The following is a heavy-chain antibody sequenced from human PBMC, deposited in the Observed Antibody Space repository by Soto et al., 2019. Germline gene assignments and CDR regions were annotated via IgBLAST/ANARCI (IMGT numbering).Heavy chain of an antibody. J-gene: IGHJ6*02. CDR1: GGTFSSYA. D-gene: IGHD3-16*01. Sequence: QVQLVQSGAEVKKPGSSVKVSCKASGGTFSSYAISWVRQAPGQGLEWMGGIIPIFGTANYAQKFQGRVTITADESTSTAYMELSSLRSEDTAVYYCAREGLGTRCRYYYYGMDVWGQGTTVTVSS. V-gene: IGHV1-69*01. CDR2: IIPIFGTA. CDR3: AREGLGTRCRYYYYGMDV.